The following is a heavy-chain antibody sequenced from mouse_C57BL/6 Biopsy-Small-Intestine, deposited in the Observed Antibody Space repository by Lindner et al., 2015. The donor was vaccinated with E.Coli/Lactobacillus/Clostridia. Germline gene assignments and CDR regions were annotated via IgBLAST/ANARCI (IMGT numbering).Heavy chain of an antibody. V-gene: IGHV10-1*01. J-gene: IGHJ2*01. CDR3: VRGDDYDVYFDY. D-gene: IGHD2-4*01. CDR2: IRSKSNNCAT. CDR1: GFSFNTYA. Sequence: VQLQESGGGLVQPKGSLKLSCAASGFSFNTYAMNWVRQAPGKGLEWVARIRSKSNNCATYHADSVKDRFTISRHDSENMLYLQTNNLKTEDTAMYYCVRGDDYDVYFDYWGQGTTLTVSS.